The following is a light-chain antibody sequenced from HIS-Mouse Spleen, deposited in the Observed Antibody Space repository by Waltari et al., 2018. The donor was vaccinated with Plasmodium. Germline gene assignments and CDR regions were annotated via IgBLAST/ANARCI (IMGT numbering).Light chain of an antibody. J-gene: IGLJ3*02. CDR3: YSTDSRGNHRV. V-gene: IGLV3-10*01. CDR2: EDS. Sequence: SYELTQPPSVSVSPGQTARITCSGDALPKKYAYWYQQKSGQAPVLVIYEDSKRPSGITERFAGSSSGTMATLTISGAQVEDEADYYCYSTDSRGNHRVFGGGTKLTVL. CDR1: ALPKKY.